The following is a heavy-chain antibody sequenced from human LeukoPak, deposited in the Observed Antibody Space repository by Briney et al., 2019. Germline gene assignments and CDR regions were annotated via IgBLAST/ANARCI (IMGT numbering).Heavy chain of an antibody. J-gene: IGHJ4*02. CDR1: GFTFSSYG. D-gene: IGHD3-10*01. Sequence: GGSLSLSCALSGFTFSSYGMHWVRQAPSKGLEWVAAISSEGTNKLYADSVAGRLTISRDNSKNTLYLQMNSLRPEDTSMYYCAKEDFGGSYFDYWGQGTLVTVSS. V-gene: IGHV3-30*18. CDR2: ISSEGTNK. CDR3: AKEDFGGSYFDY.